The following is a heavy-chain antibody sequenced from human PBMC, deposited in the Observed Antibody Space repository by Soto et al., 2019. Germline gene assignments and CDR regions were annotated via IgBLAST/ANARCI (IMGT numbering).Heavy chain of an antibody. CDR1: GYTFTSYG. CDR2: ISAYSGNT. V-gene: IGHV1-18*04. Sequence: ASVKLYCKASGYTFTSYGISWVRQAPGQGLEWMGWISAYSGNTNYAQKLQGRVTMTTDTSTSTAYMELRSLRSDDTAVYYCARDGPDSRYCSGGSCYTLFDYWGQGTLVTGSS. CDR3: ARDGPDSRYCSGGSCYTLFDY. J-gene: IGHJ4*02. D-gene: IGHD2-15*01.